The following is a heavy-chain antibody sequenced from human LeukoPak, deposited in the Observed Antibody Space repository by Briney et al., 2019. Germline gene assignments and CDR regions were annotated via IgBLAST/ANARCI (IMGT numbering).Heavy chain of an antibody. V-gene: IGHV1-2*02. D-gene: IGHD3-16*01. CDR2: INPNSGGT. Sequence: ASVKVSCKASGYTFNSYGISWVRQAPGQGLEWMGWINPNSGGTNYAQKFQGRVTMTRDTSISTAYMELSRLRSDDTAVYYCARDRGGHWFDPWGQGTLVTVSS. CDR3: ARDRGGHWFDP. CDR1: GYTFNSYG. J-gene: IGHJ5*02.